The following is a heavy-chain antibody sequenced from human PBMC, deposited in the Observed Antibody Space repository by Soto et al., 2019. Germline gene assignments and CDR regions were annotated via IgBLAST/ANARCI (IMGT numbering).Heavy chain of an antibody. CDR2: IYYRGGT. J-gene: IGHJ4*02. D-gene: IGHD6-13*01. CDR3: ARFAKEENPKLESWYAFDF. V-gene: IGHV4-31*03. CDR1: GGSIRSGGYF. Sequence: SETLSLTCTVSGGSIRSGGYFWSWVRQQPGKGLEWIGHIYYRGGTSYNPSLESRVAMSVDTSKNEFTLKVNSVTAADTAIYYCARFAKEENPKLESWYAFDFWGRGTLVTVSS.